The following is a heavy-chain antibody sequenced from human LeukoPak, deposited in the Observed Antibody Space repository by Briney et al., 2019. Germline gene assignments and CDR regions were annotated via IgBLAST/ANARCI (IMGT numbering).Heavy chain of an antibody. D-gene: IGHD5/OR15-5a*01. CDR3: ARVLYEGYFDY. J-gene: IGHJ4*02. Sequence: SETLSLTCTVSGVSISSGDYYWSWIRQPPGKGLEWIGYIYYSGSTYYNPSLKSRVTISVDTSKNQFSLKLSSVTAADTAVYYCARVLYEGYFDYWGQGTLVTVSS. CDR2: IYYSGST. V-gene: IGHV4-30-4*01. CDR1: GVSISSGDYY.